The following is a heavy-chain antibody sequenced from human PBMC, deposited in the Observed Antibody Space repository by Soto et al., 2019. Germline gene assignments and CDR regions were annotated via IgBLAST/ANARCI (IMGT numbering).Heavy chain of an antibody. Sequence: QVQLQESGPGLVKPSETLSLTCTVSGGSISNFYWSWIRQPPGKGPEYIGYIQVGGSTNYNPSLESRVAISVDPAKNQFSLRLTSVTAADTAVYYCARGFGVTTSPPGHWGQGTLVTVSS. CDR3: ARGFGVTTSPPGH. D-gene: IGHD4-17*01. J-gene: IGHJ4*02. CDR1: GGSISNFY. CDR2: IQVGGST. V-gene: IGHV4-59*01.